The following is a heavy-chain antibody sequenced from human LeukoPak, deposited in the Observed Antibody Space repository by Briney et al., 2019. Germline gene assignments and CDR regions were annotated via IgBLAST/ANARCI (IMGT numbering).Heavy chain of an antibody. Sequence: PGRSLRLSCAASGFTFSSYGMHWVRQAPGKGLEWVAVISYGGGNKYYADSVKGRFTISRDNSKNTLSLQMNSLRPDDTAVYFCAKGYCRGTSCYSGLVWGQGTLVTVSS. CDR2: ISYGGGNK. CDR3: AKGYCRGTSCYSGLV. CDR1: GFTFSSYG. V-gene: IGHV3-30*18. J-gene: IGHJ4*02. D-gene: IGHD2-2*01.